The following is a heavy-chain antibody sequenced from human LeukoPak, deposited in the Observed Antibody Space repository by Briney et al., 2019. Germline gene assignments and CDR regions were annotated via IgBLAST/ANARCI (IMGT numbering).Heavy chain of an antibody. CDR1: GFTFSSYS. V-gene: IGHV3-48*04. J-gene: IGHJ4*02. Sequence: GGSLRLSCAASGFTFSSYSMHWVRQAPGKGLEWVSYISSSSTIISYSDSVKGRFTVSRDNAKKSLYLQMNSLRAEDTAVYYCARDRSQVQEYSYWGQGTLVTVSS. CDR2: ISSSSTII. D-gene: IGHD2-15*01. CDR3: ARDRSQVQEYSY.